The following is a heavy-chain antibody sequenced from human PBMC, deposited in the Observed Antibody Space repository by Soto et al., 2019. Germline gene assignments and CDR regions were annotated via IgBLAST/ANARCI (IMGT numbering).Heavy chain of an antibody. Sequence: GGSLRLSCAASGFTFSSYAMSWVRQAPGKGLEWVSAISGSGGSTYYADSVKGRFTISRDNSKNTRYLQMNSLRAEDAAVYNWANPGRHYVLVGATTGYYFDYWGQRTLVTVSS. V-gene: IGHV3-23*01. CDR2: ISGSGGST. J-gene: IGHJ4*02. D-gene: IGHD1-26*01. CDR3: ANPGRHYVLVGATTGYYFDY. CDR1: GFTFSSYA.